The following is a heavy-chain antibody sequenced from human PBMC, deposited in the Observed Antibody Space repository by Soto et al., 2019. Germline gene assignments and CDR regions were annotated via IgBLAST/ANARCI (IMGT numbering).Heavy chain of an antibody. CDR3: ARADSSGHFVDY. Sequence: PSETLSLTCAVYGGSLSGYYWSWIRQPPGKGLEWIGEINHSGSTNYNPSLKSRVTISVDTSKNQFSLKLSSVTAADTAVYYCARADSSGHFVDYWGQGTLVTVSS. J-gene: IGHJ4*02. CDR1: GGSLSGYY. V-gene: IGHV4-34*01. D-gene: IGHD3-22*01. CDR2: INHSGST.